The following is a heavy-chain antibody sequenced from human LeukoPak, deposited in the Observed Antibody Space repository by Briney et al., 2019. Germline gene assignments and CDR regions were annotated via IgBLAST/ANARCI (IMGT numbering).Heavy chain of an antibody. CDR1: GFTFSSYN. V-gene: IGHV3-21*01. CDR3: VAGYCSGTSCSTFFGMDV. J-gene: IGHJ6*02. D-gene: IGHD2-2*03. Sequence: GGALRLSCASSGFTFSSYNMNWVRQAPGKGLEWVSSITSSSSIYYADSVKGRFTISRDNAKSSLYLQMNSLRAEDTAVYYCVAGYCSGTSCSTFFGMDVWGQGTTVTVSS. CDR2: ITSSSSI.